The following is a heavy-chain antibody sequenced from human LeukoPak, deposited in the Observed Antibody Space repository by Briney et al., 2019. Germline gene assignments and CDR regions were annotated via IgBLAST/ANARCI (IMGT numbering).Heavy chain of an antibody. J-gene: IGHJ5*02. CDR3: AGDFSGTTGWFDP. V-gene: IGHV3-21*04. CDR2: ISSSSSYI. CDR1: GFTFSSYS. Sequence: GGSLRLSCAASGFTFSSYSMNWVRQAPGKGLEWVSFISSSSSYIYYVDSVKGRFTISRDNAKSSLYLQMNSLRAEDTAVYYCAGDFSGTTGWFDPWGQGTLVTVSS. D-gene: IGHD1-1*01.